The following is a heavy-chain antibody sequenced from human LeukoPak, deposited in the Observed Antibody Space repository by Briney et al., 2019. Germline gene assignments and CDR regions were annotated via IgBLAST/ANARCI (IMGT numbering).Heavy chain of an antibody. D-gene: IGHD2-2*01. CDR1: GFAFDEHG. J-gene: IGHJ4*02. CDR3: ARAPITSPFYFDY. CDR2: NNRSGGST. V-gene: IGHV3-20*04. Sequence: PGGSLRLSCTASGFAFDEHGMSWVRQVPGKGLEWVSGNNRSGGSTRYADPLRGRFTISRDNAKNSLYLQMDSLRAEDTALYYCARAPITSPFYFDYWGQGTLVTVSS.